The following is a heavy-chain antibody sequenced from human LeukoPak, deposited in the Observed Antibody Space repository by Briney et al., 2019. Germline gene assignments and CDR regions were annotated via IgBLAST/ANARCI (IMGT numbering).Heavy chain of an antibody. J-gene: IGHJ4*02. CDR2: TRNKANSYTT. D-gene: IGHD4-17*01. Sequence: GGSLRLSCAASVFTFSDHYMDWVRRAPGKGLEGFGGTRNKANSYTTEYAASVTGRFTISRDDSKNSLYLQMNSLKIEDTALYYCARDGPGDYYRYWGQGTLVIVSS. V-gene: IGHV3-72*01. CDR1: VFTFSDHY. CDR3: ARDGPGDYYRY.